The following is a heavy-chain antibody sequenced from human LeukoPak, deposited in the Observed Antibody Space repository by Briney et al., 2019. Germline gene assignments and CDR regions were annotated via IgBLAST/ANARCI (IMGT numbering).Heavy chain of an antibody. V-gene: IGHV3-23*01. CDR2: ISGSGGST. CDR1: GFTFSSYA. CDR3: ASHHYYDSSGYLEYFQH. D-gene: IGHD3-22*01. J-gene: IGHJ1*01. Sequence: GGSLRLSCAASGFTFSSYAMSWFRQAPGKGLEWVSAISGSGGSTYYADSVKGRFTISRDNSKNTLYLQMNSLRAEDTAVYYCASHHYYDSSGYLEYFQHWGQGTLVTVSS.